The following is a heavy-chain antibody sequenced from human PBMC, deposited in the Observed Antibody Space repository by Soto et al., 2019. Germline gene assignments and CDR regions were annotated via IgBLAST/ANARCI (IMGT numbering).Heavy chain of an antibody. J-gene: IGHJ6*03. CDR1: GGSISSYY. D-gene: IGHD6-13*01. CDR2: IYYSGST. CDR3: ARDLAAADSSYYYYYMDV. V-gene: IGHV4-59*01. Sequence: SETLSLTCTVSGGSISSYYWSWIRQPPGKGLEWIGYIYYSGSTNYNPSLKSRVTISVDTSKNQFSLRLSSVTAADTAVYYCARDLAAADSSYYYYYMDVWGKGTTVTVSS.